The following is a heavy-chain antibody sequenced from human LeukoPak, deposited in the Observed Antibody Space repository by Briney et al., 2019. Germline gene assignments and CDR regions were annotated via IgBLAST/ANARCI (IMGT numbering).Heavy chain of an antibody. D-gene: IGHD3-22*01. Sequence: GGSLRLSCAASGFTFSSYGMHCVRQAPGKGLEWVAYIRYDGSNKYYADSVKGRFTISRDNSKNTLYLQMSSLRAEDTDVYYYAKDRRIGSGCPDIDYWGQGTMVTVSS. V-gene: IGHV3-30*02. J-gene: IGHJ4*02. CDR1: GFTFSSYG. CDR3: AKDRRIGSGCPDIDY. CDR2: IRYDGSNK.